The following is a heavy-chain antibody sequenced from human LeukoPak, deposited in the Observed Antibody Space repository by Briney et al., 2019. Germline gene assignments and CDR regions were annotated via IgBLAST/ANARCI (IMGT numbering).Heavy chain of an antibody. J-gene: IGHJ4*02. CDR3: ARDLRH. V-gene: IGHV4-59*01. CDR2: IYYSGST. CDR1: GGSISSYY. Sequence: SETLSLTCTVSGGSISSYYWSWIRQPPGKGLEWIGYIYYSGSTNYNPPLKSRVTISVDTSKNQFSLKLSSVTAADTAVYYCARDLRHWGQGTLVTVSS.